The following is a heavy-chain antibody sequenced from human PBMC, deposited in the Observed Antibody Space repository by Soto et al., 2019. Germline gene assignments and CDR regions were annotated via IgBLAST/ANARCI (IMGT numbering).Heavy chain of an antibody. D-gene: IGHD6-19*01. CDR1: GYTFTSYG. V-gene: IGHV1-18*01. J-gene: IGHJ4*02. Sequence: GASVKVSCKASGYTFTSYGISWARQAPGQGLEWMGWISAYNGNANYAQKLQGRVTMTTDTSTSTAYMELRSLRSDDTAVYYCARAVEIAVAGTGYFDYWGQGTLVTVSS. CDR2: ISAYNGNA. CDR3: ARAVEIAVAGTGYFDY.